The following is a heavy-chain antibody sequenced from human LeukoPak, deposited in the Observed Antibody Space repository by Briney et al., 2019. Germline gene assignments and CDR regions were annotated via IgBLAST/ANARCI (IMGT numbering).Heavy chain of an antibody. D-gene: IGHD2-2*02. Sequence: PGESLKISCKGSGYRFTSYWIGWVRQMPGKGLEWMGLIYPDDSDTRYSPSFQGQVTISAYKSISTAYLQWSSLKASDTAMYYCAIGGDSTTSCYRCFDYWGQGTQVTVSS. CDR2: IYPDDSDT. CDR3: AIGGDSTTSCYRCFDY. CDR1: GYRFTSYW. J-gene: IGHJ4*02. V-gene: IGHV5-51*01.